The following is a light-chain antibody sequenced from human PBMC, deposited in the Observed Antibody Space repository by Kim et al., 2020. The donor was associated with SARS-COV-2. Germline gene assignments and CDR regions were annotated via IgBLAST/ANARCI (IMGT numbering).Light chain of an antibody. J-gene: IGKJ4*01. V-gene: IGKV3-11*01. CDR1: QSVNNY. CDR2: DVA. CDR3: QHRKNWPVT. Sequence: LATGDRDTLSCRASQSVNNYLAWYRQKPGQATRLRLYDVANRATGIPARYSGSGSGTDFTLTISRLEPEDFAVYYCQHRKNWPVTFGGGTKVDIK.